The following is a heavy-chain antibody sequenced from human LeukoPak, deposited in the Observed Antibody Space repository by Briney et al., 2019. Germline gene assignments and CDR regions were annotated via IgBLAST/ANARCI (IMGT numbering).Heavy chain of an antibody. V-gene: IGHV3-53*01. J-gene: IGHJ4*02. Sequence: GGSLRLSCAASGFTVSGTHMSWVRQAPGKGLEWVSAIYTGGTTYYSDSVKGRFTISRDKSKNTLYLQMDSLRVEDTAVYYCARDQATSGGGLDSWGQGTLVTVSS. CDR3: ARDQATSGGGLDS. CDR2: IYTGGTT. D-gene: IGHD3-16*01. CDR1: GFTVSGTH.